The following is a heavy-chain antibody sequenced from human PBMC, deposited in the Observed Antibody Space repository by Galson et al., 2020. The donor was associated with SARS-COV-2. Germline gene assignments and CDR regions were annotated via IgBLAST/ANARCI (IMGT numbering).Heavy chain of an antibody. CDR1: GFTFSTYW. CDR2: IKQDESER. V-gene: IGHV3-7*04. CDR3: ARGEGWVSNY. J-gene: IGHJ4*02. D-gene: IGHD6-19*01. Sequence: GESLKIYCTDSGFTFSTYWMTWVRQAPGKGLEWVANIKQDESERYYADSVKGRFTISRDKAKNSVYLQMNGLTADDTAVYYCARGEGWVSNYWGQGTLVTVSS.